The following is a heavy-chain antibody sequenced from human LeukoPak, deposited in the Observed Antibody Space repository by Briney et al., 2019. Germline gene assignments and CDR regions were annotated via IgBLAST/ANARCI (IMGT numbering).Heavy chain of an antibody. CDR2: INPSGGST. CDR3: ARASRYSYGHDAFDI. CDR1: GYTFTSYY. Sequence: ASVKVSCKASGYTFTSYYMHWVRQAPGQGLEWMGIINPSGGSTSYAQKFQGRVTMTRDMSTSTVYMELSSLRSEDTAVYYCARASRYSYGHDAFDIWGQGTMVTVSS. D-gene: IGHD5-18*01. V-gene: IGHV1-46*01. J-gene: IGHJ3*02.